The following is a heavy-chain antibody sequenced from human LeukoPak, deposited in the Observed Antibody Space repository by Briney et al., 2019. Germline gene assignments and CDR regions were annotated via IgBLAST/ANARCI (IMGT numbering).Heavy chain of an antibody. J-gene: IGHJ5*02. V-gene: IGHV3-23*01. CDR3: AKDSPPGYSSSWYGNWFDP. CDR2: ISGSGGST. CDR1: GFTFSSYA. D-gene: IGHD6-13*01. Sequence: GGSLRLSCAASGFTFSSYAMSWVRQAPGKGLEWVSAISGSGGSTYYADSVKGRFTISRDNSKNTLYLQMNSLRAEDTAVYYCAKDSPPGYSSSWYGNWFDPWGQGTLVTVSP.